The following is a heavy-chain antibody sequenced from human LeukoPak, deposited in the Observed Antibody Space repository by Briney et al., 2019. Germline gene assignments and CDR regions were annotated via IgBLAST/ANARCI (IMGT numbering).Heavy chain of an antibody. CDR3: ARGISGSYTADY. Sequence: ASVKVSCKASGGTFSSYAISWVRQAPRQGLEWMGGIIPIFGTANYAQKFQGRVTITTDESTSTAYMELSSLRSEDTAVYYCARGISGSYTADYWGQGTLVTVSS. CDR1: GGTFSSYA. CDR2: IIPIFGTA. D-gene: IGHD1-26*01. V-gene: IGHV1-69*05. J-gene: IGHJ4*02.